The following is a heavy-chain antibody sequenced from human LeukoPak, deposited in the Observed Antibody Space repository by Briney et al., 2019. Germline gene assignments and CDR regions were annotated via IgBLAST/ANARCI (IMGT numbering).Heavy chain of an antibody. CDR1: GYTFTGYY. J-gene: IGHJ4*02. V-gene: IGHV1-2*02. D-gene: IGHD6-13*01. Sequence: ASVKVSCKASGYTFTGYYMHWVRQAPEQGLEWMGWINPNSGGTNYAQKFQGRVTMTRDTSISTAYMELSRLRSDDTAVYYCAITKGIAAAGPFDYWGQGTLVTVSS. CDR2: INPNSGGT. CDR3: AITKGIAAAGPFDY.